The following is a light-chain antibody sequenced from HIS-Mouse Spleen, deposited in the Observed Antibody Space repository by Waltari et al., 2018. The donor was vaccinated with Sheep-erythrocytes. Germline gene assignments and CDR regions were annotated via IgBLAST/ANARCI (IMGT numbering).Light chain of an antibody. Sequence: SSELTPPPSVSLSPGQTASITCPGDQLGDRYACWYQQKPGQSPVLGIYQDTRRPSGIPERFSGSNSGNTATLTISGTQAMDEADYYCQAWDSSIVVFGGGTKLTVL. CDR3: QAWDSSIVV. J-gene: IGLJ2*01. CDR1: QLGDRY. CDR2: QDT. V-gene: IGLV3-1*01.